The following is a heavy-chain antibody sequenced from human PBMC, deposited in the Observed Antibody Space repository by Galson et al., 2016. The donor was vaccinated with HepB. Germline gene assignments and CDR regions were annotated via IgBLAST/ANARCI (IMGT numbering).Heavy chain of an antibody. CDR3: ARGRWFDP. J-gene: IGHJ5*02. V-gene: IGHV4-4*02. CDR2: IYHTGST. Sequence: ETLSLTCTVSGGSISSNNWYSWVRQPPEKGLEWIGEIYHTGSTNYNPSLKSRVTISVDTSKNQFSLKLSSVTAADTAVYYCARGRWFDPWGQGIRVTVSS. CDR1: GGSISSNNW.